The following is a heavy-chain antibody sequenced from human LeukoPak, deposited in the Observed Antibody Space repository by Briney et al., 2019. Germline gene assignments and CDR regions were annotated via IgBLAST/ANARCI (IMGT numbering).Heavy chain of an antibody. CDR2: INPNGGGT. CDR3: ARGHSSLRLYYFDY. CDR1: GYTFTGNF. Sequence: ASVKVSCKASGYTFTGNFIHWVRQAPGQGLEWVGWINPNGGGTNYAQKFQGRVTMTRDTSISTAYMDLSSLTSVDTAIYYCARGHSSLRLYYFDYWGQGTLVTVSS. J-gene: IGHJ4*02. D-gene: IGHD6-6*01. V-gene: IGHV1-2*02.